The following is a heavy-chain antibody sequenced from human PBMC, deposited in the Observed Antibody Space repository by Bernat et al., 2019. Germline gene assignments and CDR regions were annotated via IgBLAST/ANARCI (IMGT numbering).Heavy chain of an antibody. J-gene: IGHJ6*02. CDR2: ISYDGSNK. D-gene: IGHD6-19*01. V-gene: IGHV3-30*03. Sequence: QVQLVESGGGVVQPGRSLRLSCAASGFTFSSYGMHWVRQAPGKGLEWVAVISYDGSNKYYADSVKGRFTISRDNSKNKLYLQMNSLRAEDTAVYYCARTRSLSGWYGPYGMDVWGQGTTVTVSS. CDR3: ARTRSLSGWYGPYGMDV. CDR1: GFTFSSYG.